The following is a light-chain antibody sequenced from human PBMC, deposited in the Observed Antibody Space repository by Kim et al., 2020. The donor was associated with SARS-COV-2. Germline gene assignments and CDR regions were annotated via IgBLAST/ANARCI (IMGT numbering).Light chain of an antibody. CDR1: GSDVGGYNY. Sequence: PGQSVTMSCTGTGSDVGGYNYVSWYQQHPGKAPKVMIYDVTKRPSGVPDRFSGSKSGNTASLTISGLQAEDEADYYCCSFAGNSVVFGGGTQLTVL. J-gene: IGLJ2*01. CDR3: CSFAGNSVV. V-gene: IGLV2-11*01. CDR2: DVT.